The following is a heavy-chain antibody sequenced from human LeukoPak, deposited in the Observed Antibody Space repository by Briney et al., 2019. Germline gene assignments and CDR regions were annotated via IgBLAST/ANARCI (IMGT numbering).Heavy chain of an antibody. CDR1: GFTLSSYW. D-gene: IGHD3-16*01. CDR2: INQDGSEM. CDR3: ARSAGEIYYYYGMDV. Sequence: GGSLRLSCAASGFTLSSYWMTWVRQAPGKGLQWVANINQDGSEMYYVDSVKGRFTISRDNAKNSLYLQTNSLRAEDTAVYYCARSAGEIYYYYGMDVWGQGTTVTVSS. J-gene: IGHJ6*02. V-gene: IGHV3-7*04.